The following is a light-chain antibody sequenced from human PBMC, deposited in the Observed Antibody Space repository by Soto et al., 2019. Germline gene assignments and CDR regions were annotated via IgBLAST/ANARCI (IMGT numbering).Light chain of an antibody. CDR3: QQSYSTPQT. J-gene: IGKJ1*01. CDR2: AAF. CDR1: QSISSY. Sequence: DIQMTQSPSSLSASVGDRVTITCRASQSISSYLNWYEQKPGKAPKLLIYAAFSLQSGVPSRFSGSGSATDFTLTISSLQPEDFATYSCQQSYSTPQTFGQGTKVEIK. V-gene: IGKV1-39*01.